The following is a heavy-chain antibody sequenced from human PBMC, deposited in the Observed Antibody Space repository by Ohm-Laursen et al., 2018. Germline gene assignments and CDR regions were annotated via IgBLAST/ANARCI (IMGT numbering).Heavy chain of an antibody. J-gene: IGHJ4*02. CDR3: ARDQRQTLFDY. CDR1: GFPFSAYS. V-gene: IGHV3-21*01. CDR2: TSSSSSYI. Sequence: GSLRLSCAASGFPFSAYSMNWVRQAPGKGLEWVSSTSSSSSYIYYADSVKGRFTISRDNAKNSLYLQMNSLRAEDTAVYYCARDQRQTLFDYWGQGTLVTVSS. D-gene: IGHD6-25*01.